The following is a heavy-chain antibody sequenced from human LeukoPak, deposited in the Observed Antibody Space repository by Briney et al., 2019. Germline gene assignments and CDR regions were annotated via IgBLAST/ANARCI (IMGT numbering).Heavy chain of an antibody. CDR2: IYSGGSS. V-gene: IGHV3-53*04. D-gene: IGHD5-24*01. CDR1: GFTVSSNY. Sequence: GGSLRLSCAASGFTVSSNYMSWVRQAPGKGLEWVSVIYSGGSSYYADSVKGRFTISRHNSKNTLYLQMNSLRAEDTAVYYCARDMRGMATTPWGQGTLVTVSS. J-gene: IGHJ5*02. CDR3: ARDMRGMATTP.